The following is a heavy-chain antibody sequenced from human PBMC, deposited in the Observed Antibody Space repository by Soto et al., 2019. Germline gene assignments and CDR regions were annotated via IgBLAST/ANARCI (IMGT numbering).Heavy chain of an antibody. V-gene: IGHV4-30-4*01. CDR1: GGSISSGDYY. J-gene: IGHJ6*02. Sequence: QVQLQESGPGLVKPSQTLSLTCTVSGGSISSGDYYWSWIRQPPGKGLEWIGYIYYSGSTSYNPSLKSRVTISVDTSKNQFSLKLSSVTAADTAVYYCARGGYSSSWGNYYYGMDVWGQGTTVTVSS. CDR2: IYYSGST. CDR3: ARGGYSSSWGNYYYGMDV. D-gene: IGHD6-13*01.